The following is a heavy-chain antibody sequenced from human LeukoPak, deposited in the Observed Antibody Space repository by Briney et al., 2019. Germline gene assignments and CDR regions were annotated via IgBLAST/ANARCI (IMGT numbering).Heavy chain of an antibody. CDR2: MNPNSGNT. V-gene: IGHV1-8*01. J-gene: IGHJ4*02. D-gene: IGHD5-24*01. CDR3: ARVVSVLGELRDCYNCIDY. Sequence: GASVKVSCKASGDTFTNYDINWVRQATGQGLEWMGWMNPNSGNTDYAQKFQGRVTMTRDTSISTAYMELSSLRSEDTAVYYCARVVSVLGELRDCYNCIDYWGQGTLVTVSS. CDR1: GDTFTNYD.